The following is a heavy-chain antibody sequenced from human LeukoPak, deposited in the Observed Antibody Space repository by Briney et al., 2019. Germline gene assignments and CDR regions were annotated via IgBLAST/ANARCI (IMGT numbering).Heavy chain of an antibody. V-gene: IGHV3-7*05. CDR1: GFTFSSYL. CDR3: ASYSGSYYAAFDI. Sequence: PAGGSLRLSCAASGFTFSSYLMSWVRQAPGKWLEWVANIKKDGSEKYYVDSVKGRFTISRDNAKKSLYLQMNSLRAEDTAVYYCASYSGSYYAAFDIWGQGTMVTVSS. CDR2: IKKDGSEK. D-gene: IGHD1-26*01. J-gene: IGHJ3*02.